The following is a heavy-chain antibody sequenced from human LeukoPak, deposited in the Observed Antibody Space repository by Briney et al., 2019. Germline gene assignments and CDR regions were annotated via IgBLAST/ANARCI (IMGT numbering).Heavy chain of an antibody. V-gene: IGHV3-53*01. Sequence: GGSLRLSCAASGFTVSSNYMSWVRQAPGKGLEWVSVIYSGGSTYYADSVKGRFTISRDNSKNTLYLQMNSLRAEDTAVNYCARSPDILTGENFDYWGQGTLVTVSS. J-gene: IGHJ4*02. D-gene: IGHD3-9*01. CDR1: GFTVSSNY. CDR2: IYSGGST. CDR3: ARSPDILTGENFDY.